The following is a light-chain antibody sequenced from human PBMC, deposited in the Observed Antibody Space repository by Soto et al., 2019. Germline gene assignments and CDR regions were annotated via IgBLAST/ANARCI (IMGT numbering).Light chain of an antibody. CDR3: QQRSNWPPYT. Sequence: EIVLTQSPATLSLSPGERATLSCRASQSVSSYLAWYQQKPGQAPMLLIYDASNRATGIPARFSGSGSGTDFTLTISSLEPEDFAVYCCQQRSNWPPYTFGQGTKLEIK. J-gene: IGKJ2*01. CDR2: DAS. CDR1: QSVSSY. V-gene: IGKV3-11*01.